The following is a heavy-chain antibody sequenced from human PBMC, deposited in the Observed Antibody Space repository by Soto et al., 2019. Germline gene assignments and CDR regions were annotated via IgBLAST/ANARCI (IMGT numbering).Heavy chain of an antibody. CDR3: ARDSPRNYR. D-gene: IGHD4-4*01. V-gene: IGHV1-18*01. CDR1: GYTFTSYG. CDR2: INAYNGNT. J-gene: IGHJ5*02. Sequence: QVQLVQSGAEVKKPGASVKVSCKASGYTFTSYGISWVRQAPGQGLEWMGWINAYNGNTNYAQKLQGRVTMTTDTSTSTATRELSRVPSDDTSAYYCARDSPRNYRWGQGTLVTVSS.